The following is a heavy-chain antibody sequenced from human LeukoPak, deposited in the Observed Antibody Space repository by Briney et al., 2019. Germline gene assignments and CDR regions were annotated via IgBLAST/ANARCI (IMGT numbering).Heavy chain of an antibody. CDR1: GYTFTGYY. V-gene: IGHV1-2*02. CDR3: AASATDPYDSSGRIDY. J-gene: IGHJ4*02. Sequence: ASVKVSCKASGYTFTGYYMHWVRQAPGQGLEWMGWINPNSGGTNYAQKFQGRVTMTRDTSISTAYMELSRLRSDDTAVYYCAASATDPYDSSGRIDYWGQGTLVTVSS. CDR2: INPNSGGT. D-gene: IGHD3-22*01.